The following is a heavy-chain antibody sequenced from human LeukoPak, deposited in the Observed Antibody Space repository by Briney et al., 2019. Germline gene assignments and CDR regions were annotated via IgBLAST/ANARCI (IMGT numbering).Heavy chain of an antibody. CDR2: TSYDGSNK. J-gene: IGHJ4*02. Sequence: GRSLRLSCAASGFTFSSYAMHWVRQAPGKGLEWVAVTSYDGSNKYYADSVKGRFTISRDNSKNTLYLQMNSLRAEDTAVYYCARDFPPYYDFWSGYYDYWGQGTLVTVSS. CDR1: GFTFSSYA. V-gene: IGHV3-30*04. D-gene: IGHD3-3*01. CDR3: ARDFPPYYDFWSGYYDY.